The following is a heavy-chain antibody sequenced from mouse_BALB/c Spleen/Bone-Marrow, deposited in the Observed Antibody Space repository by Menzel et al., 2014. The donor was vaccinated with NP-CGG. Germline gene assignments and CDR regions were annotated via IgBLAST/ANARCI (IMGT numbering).Heavy chain of an antibody. Sequence: EVKLMESGPELVKPGASVKMSCKASGYTFTSYVMHWAKQKPGQGLEWIGYIIPSNDVTKYNEKFKGKATLTSDKSSSTAYMELSSLTSEDSAVYYCARKRGGAMDYWGPGTSVTVSS. J-gene: IGHJ4*01. CDR1: GYTFTSYV. CDR3: ARKRGGAMDY. CDR2: IIPSNDVT. V-gene: IGHV1-14*01.